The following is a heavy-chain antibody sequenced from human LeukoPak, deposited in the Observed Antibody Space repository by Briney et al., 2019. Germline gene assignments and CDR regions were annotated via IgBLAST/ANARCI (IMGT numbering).Heavy chain of an antibody. J-gene: IGHJ5*02. CDR3: ARDWVPEYYYDSSGYLYS. D-gene: IGHD3-22*01. CDR2: IYPGDSDT. Sequence: GESLKISCKGSGYSFTSYWIGWVRQMPGKGLEWMGIIYPGDSDTRYSPSFQGQVTISADKSISTAYMELSSLRSEDTAVYYCARDWVPEYYYDSSGYLYSWGQGTLVTVSS. CDR1: GYSFTSYW. V-gene: IGHV5-51*01.